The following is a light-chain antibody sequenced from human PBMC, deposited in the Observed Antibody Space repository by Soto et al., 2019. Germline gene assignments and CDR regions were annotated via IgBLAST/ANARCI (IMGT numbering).Light chain of an antibody. Sequence: DIQLTQSPSFLSASIGDRVTITCRASQDFSNYLAWYQQKPGKAPKLLMYVASTLQSGVPSRFSGSGSGTDFTLTINGLQPEDFATYYCQQAASFPITFGQGTRLEI. V-gene: IGKV1-9*01. CDR2: VAS. J-gene: IGKJ5*01. CDR1: QDFSNY. CDR3: QQAASFPIT.